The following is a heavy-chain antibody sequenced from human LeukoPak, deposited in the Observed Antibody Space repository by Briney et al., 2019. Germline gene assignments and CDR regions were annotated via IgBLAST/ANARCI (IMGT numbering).Heavy chain of an antibody. CDR3: TTRSGDFWSGFVN. CDR2: FDPEEAKM. CDR1: GNSLSELS. Sequence: GASVKVSCKVSGNSLSELSIQWVRQALGKGLECLGGFDPEEAKMVYAQNFQGRVTMTEDTSTQTAFMELSGLTSDDTAVYYCTTRSGDFWSGFVNWGQGTLVTVSS. J-gene: IGHJ4*02. D-gene: IGHD3-3*01. V-gene: IGHV1-24*01.